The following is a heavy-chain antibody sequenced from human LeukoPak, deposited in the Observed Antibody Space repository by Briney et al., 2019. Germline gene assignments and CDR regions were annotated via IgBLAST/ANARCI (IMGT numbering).Heavy chain of an antibody. Sequence: PGRSLRLSCAASGFTFDDYAMHWVRQAPGKGLEWVSGISWNSGSIGYADSVKGRFTISRDNVKNSLYLQMNSLRVEDTAVYYCARGGGHTWWGQGTLVTVSS. J-gene: IGHJ4*02. V-gene: IGHV3-9*01. CDR3: ARGGGHTW. CDR1: GFTFDDYA. CDR2: ISWNSGSI. D-gene: IGHD2-15*01.